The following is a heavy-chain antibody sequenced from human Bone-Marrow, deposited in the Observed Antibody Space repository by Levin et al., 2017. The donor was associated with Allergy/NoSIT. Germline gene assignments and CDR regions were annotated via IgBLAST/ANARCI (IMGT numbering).Heavy chain of an antibody. CDR2: ISYDGSTK. V-gene: IGHV3-30*18. CDR1: GFTFSIYG. Sequence: GESLKISCAASGFTFSIYGMHWVRQAPGKGLEWVAVISYDGSTKYYADSVKGRFTISRDNSKNTQYLQMNSLRAEDTAVYYCAKDPIVTTLTGWFDPWGQGTLVTVSS. D-gene: IGHD5-12*01. J-gene: IGHJ5*02. CDR3: AKDPIVTTLTGWFDP.